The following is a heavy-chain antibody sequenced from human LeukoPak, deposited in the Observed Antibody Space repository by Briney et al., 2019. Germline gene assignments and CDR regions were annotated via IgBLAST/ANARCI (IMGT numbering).Heavy chain of an antibody. Sequence: SVKVSCKASGGTFSSYAISWVRQAPGQGLEWMGGIIPIFGTANYAQKFQGGVTITTDESTSTAYMELSSLRSEDTAVYYCARANGYCSGGSRYSEINWFDPWGQGTLVTVSS. CDR3: ARANGYCSGGSRYSEINWFDP. V-gene: IGHV1-69*05. CDR1: GGTFSSYA. CDR2: IIPIFGTA. J-gene: IGHJ5*02. D-gene: IGHD2-15*01.